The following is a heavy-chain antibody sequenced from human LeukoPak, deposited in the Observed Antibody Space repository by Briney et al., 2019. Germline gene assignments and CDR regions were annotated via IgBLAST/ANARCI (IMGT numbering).Heavy chain of an antibody. D-gene: IGHD3-22*01. CDR1: GGSISSYY. Sequence: SETLSLTCTVSGGSISSYYWSWIRQPPGKGLEWIGYIYYSGSTNYNPSLKSRVTISVDTSKNQFSLKLSSVTAADTAIYYCASDYFDRTGYYGFIYWGQGSLVTISS. CDR3: ASDYFDRTGYYGFIY. V-gene: IGHV4-59*12. J-gene: IGHJ4*02. CDR2: IYYSGST.